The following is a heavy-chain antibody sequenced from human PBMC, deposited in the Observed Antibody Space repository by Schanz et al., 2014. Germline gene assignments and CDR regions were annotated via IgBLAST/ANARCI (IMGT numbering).Heavy chain of an antibody. V-gene: IGHV1-18*01. Sequence: QVLLVQSGGEVKTPGASVKVSCKASGYTFTRSGISWVRQAPGQGLEWMGWIGGSDGNTNFAQKVQGRVTMTTDTSTSTVYMELRSLTSDDSAVYYCARDRDQWDGNYLDYWGQGTLVTVSS. CDR2: IGGSDGNT. CDR3: ARDRDQWDGNYLDY. D-gene: IGHD1-26*01. CDR1: GYTFTRSG. J-gene: IGHJ4*02.